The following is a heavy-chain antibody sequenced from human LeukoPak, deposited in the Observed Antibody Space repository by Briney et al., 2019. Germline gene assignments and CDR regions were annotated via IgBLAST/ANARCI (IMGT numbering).Heavy chain of an antibody. CDR3: AKYSSGWYNYFDY. V-gene: IGHV3-33*06. J-gene: IGHJ4*02. CDR1: GFTFSSYG. CDR2: IWYDGSNK. D-gene: IGHD6-19*01. Sequence: GGSLRLSCAASGFTFSSYGMHWVRQAPGKGLEWVAVIWYDGSNKYYADSVKGRFTISRDNSKNTLYLQMNSLRAEDTAVYYCAKYSSGWYNYFDYWGQGTLVTVSS.